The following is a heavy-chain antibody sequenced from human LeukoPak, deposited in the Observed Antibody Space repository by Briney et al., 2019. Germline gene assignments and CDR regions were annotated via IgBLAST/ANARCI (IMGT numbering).Heavy chain of an antibody. D-gene: IGHD2-15*01. CDR3: ANLGYCSGGSCYSDY. V-gene: IGHV3-23*01. CDR2: ISGSGGST. Sequence: GGSLRLSCAASGFTFGSYAMSWVRQAPGKGLEWVSAISGSGGSTYYADSVKGRFTISRDNSKNTLYLQMNSLRAEDTAVYYCANLGYCSGGSCYSDYWGQGTLVTVSS. CDR1: GFTFGSYA. J-gene: IGHJ4*02.